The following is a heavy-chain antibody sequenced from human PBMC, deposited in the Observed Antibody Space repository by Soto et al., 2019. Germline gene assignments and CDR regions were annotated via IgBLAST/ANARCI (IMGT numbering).Heavy chain of an antibody. D-gene: IGHD2-21*02. CDR2: IYYSGRT. Sequence: ETLSLTCIVSCESISSSSYYWGLIRQPPGKGLEWIGSIYYSGRTYYNPSFKSRVTISIDTSKNQFSLKLSSVTATDTAVYYCARQRTTVVTQAYFDHWGQGALVTVSS. CDR3: ARQRTTVVTQAYFDH. J-gene: IGHJ4*02. V-gene: IGHV4-39*01. CDR1: CESISSSSYY.